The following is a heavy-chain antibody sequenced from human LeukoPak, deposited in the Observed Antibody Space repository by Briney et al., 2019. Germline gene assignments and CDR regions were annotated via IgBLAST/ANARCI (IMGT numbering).Heavy chain of an antibody. CDR3: AKCVYSNIYYWFDP. V-gene: IGHV3-43*02. CDR1: GFTFEDYG. CDR2: ITGNGVST. D-gene: IGHD6-13*01. Sequence: GGSLRLSCAASGFTFEDYGMHWVRQAPGKDLEWVSLITGNGVSTYYADSMKGRFTISRDNSKNSLYLQMNSLRTEDTALYYCAKCVYSNIYYWFDPWGQGTLVSVSS. J-gene: IGHJ5*02.